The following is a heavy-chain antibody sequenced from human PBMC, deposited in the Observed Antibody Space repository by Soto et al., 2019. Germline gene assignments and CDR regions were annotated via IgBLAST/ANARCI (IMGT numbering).Heavy chain of an antibody. V-gene: IGHV4-39*01. D-gene: IGHD3-22*01. CDR1: GGSISSSSYY. J-gene: IGHJ4*02. CDR2: IYYSGST. Sequence: SETLSLTCTVSGGSISSSSYYWGWIRQPPGKGLEWIGSIYYSGSTYYNPSLKSRVTISVDTSKNQFSLKLSSVTAADTAVYYCARRELEVDETASFDYWGQGTLVTVSS. CDR3: ARRELEVDETASFDY.